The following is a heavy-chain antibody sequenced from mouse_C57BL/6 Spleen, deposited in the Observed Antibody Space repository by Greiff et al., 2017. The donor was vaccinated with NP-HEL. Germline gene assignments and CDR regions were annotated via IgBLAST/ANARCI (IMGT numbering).Heavy chain of an antibody. CDR2: ISSGSSTI. J-gene: IGHJ2*01. D-gene: IGHD2-4*01. CDR1: GFTFSDYG. Sequence: EVQGVESGGGLVKPGGSLKLSCAASGFTFSDYGMHWVRQAPEKGLEWVAYISSGSSTIYYADTVKGRFTISRDNAKNTLFLQMTSLRSEDTAMYYCARFYDYDEGYYFDYWGQGTTLTVSS. CDR3: ARFYDYDEGYYFDY. V-gene: IGHV5-17*01.